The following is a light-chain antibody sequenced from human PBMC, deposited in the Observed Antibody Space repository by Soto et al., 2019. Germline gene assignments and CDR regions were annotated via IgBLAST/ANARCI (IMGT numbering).Light chain of an antibody. J-gene: IGKJ1*01. CDR1: QSANNF. Sequence: IVLTQSPVTLSLSPGERVTPSCRTSQSANNFVAWYQQKPGQAPRLLSEDASHRATGIPARFSGRGSGTDFTLTISSLEPEDFAVYYCQQRSNWPWTFGQGTKVDIK. CDR2: DAS. CDR3: QQRSNWPWT. V-gene: IGKV3-11*01.